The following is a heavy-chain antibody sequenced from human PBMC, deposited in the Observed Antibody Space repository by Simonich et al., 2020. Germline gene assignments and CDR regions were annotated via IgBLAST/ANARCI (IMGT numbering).Heavy chain of an antibody. CDR2: INPNSGGT. V-gene: IGHV1-2*06. CDR3: ARVPGIYYYYGMVV. Sequence: GAEVKKPGASVKVSCKASGYTFTGYYMHWVRQAPGQGLEWMGRINPNSGGTNYAQKFQGRVTRTRDTSISTAYMELSRLRSDDTAVYYCARVPGIYYYYGMVVWGQGTTVTVSS. D-gene: IGHD3-10*01. J-gene: IGHJ6*02. CDR1: GYTFTGYY.